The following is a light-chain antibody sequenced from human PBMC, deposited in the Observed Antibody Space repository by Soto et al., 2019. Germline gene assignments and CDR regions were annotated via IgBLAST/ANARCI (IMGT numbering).Light chain of an antibody. V-gene: IGLV2-8*01. J-gene: IGLJ1*01. CDR2: EVS. Sequence: QSALTQPPSASGSPGQSVTISCTGTSSDFGAYNYVSWYQQYPGKAPKLMIFEVSKRPSGVPDRFSGSKSGNTASLTVSGLQAEDEADYYCCSYAGSNNLIFGTGTKVTVL. CDR1: SSDFGAYNY. CDR3: CSYAGSNNLI.